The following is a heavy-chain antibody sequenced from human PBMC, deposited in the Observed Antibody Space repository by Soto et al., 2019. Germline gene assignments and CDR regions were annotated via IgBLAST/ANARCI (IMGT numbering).Heavy chain of an antibody. D-gene: IGHD3-3*01. CDR3: ARGATIFGVAAYSYYEMEV. Sequence: QVQLVQSGAEVKKPGSSVKVSCRASGGTFSNYAISWVRQAPGQGLEGMGGIVPAFGTPNYAQNLQGRITITADDSTTTVYMDLSSLRSEDTAVYYCARGATIFGVAAYSYYEMEVWGQGTTVTVSS. J-gene: IGHJ6*02. CDR2: IVPAFGTP. V-gene: IGHV1-69*01. CDR1: GGTFSNYA.